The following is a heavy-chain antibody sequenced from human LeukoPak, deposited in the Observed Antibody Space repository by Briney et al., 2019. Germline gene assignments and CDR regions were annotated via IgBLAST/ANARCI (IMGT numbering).Heavy chain of an antibody. J-gene: IGHJ5*02. CDR1: AFTVSSNY. V-gene: IGHV3-23*01. CDR3: AKDILYYYDSSSPEGS. CDR2: ISGSGGST. D-gene: IGHD3-22*01. Sequence: GGSLRLSCAASAFTVSSNYMSWVRQAPGKGLEWVSAISGSGGSTYYADSVKGRFTISRDNSKNTLYLQMNSLRAEDTAVYYCAKDILYYYDSSSPEGSWGQGTLVTVSS.